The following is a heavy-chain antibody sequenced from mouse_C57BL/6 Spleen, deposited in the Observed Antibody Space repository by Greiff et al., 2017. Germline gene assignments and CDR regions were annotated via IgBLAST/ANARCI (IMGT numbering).Heavy chain of an antibody. D-gene: IGHD3-3*01. J-gene: IGHJ4*01. CDR3: ARRAGPYAMDY. V-gene: IGHV1-26*01. Sequence: EVQLQESGPELVKPGASVKISSKASGYTFTDYYMNWVKQSHGKSLEWIGDINPNNGGTSYNQKFKGKATLTVDKSSSTAYMELRSLTSEDSAVYYCARRAGPYAMDYWGQGTSVTVSS. CDR2: INPNNGGT. CDR1: GYTFTDYY.